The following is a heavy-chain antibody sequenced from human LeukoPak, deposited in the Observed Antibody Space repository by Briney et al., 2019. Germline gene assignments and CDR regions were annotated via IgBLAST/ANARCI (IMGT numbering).Heavy chain of an antibody. CDR2: INTYSGSK. D-gene: IGHD3-10*01. Sequence: ASVKVSCKASGYTFTTFGISWVRQAAGKGLEWMGCINTYSGSKNYAQSFQGRVIMSTDTSTTTAYMDLRSLRSDDTAVYYCARAIMVRGDFYGVDVWGQGTTVTVSS. CDR1: GYTFTTFG. V-gene: IGHV1-18*01. CDR3: ARAIMVRGDFYGVDV. J-gene: IGHJ6*02.